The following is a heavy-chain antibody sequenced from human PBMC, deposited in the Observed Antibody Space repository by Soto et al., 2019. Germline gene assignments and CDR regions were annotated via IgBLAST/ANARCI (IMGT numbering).Heavy chain of an antibody. CDR3: ARRLAVAAHYWYFDL. J-gene: IGHJ2*01. CDR1: GYTKTSYD. V-gene: IGHV1-8*01. CDR2: MNPNSGNT. Sequence: GTSVKLSCKASGYTKTSYDINWVRQATEQGLEWMGWMNPNSGNTGYAQKFQGRVTMTRNTSISTAYMELSSLRSEDTAVYYCARRLAVAAHYWYFDLWGRGTLVTVSS. D-gene: IGHD6-19*01.